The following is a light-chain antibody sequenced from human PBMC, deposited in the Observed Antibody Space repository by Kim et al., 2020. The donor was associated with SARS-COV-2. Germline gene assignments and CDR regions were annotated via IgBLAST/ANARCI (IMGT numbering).Light chain of an antibody. J-gene: IGKJ2*01. V-gene: IGKV1-5*01. CDR3: QQYDSLSS. CDR1: QSIRSW. CDR2: EAS. Sequence: DIHMTQSPSTLSASAGDSVTIACRDSQSIRSWLAWYQQKPGKAPKLLIHEASILEDGVPSRFSGSGYGTDFTLTISGLQPDDSATYYCQQYDSLSSFGQGTKLEI.